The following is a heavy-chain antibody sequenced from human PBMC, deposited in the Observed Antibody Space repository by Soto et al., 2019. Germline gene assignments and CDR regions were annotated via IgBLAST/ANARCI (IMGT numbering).Heavy chain of an antibody. J-gene: IGHJ4*02. D-gene: IGHD1-26*01. Sequence: EVQLLESGGGLVQPGGSLRLSCAASGFTFSSYAMRWVRQAPGKGLEWVSAISGSGDSTYYADSVKGRFTISRDNSKNTLYRQMNSLRAEDTAVYYCALRGSGSYFRYWGQGTLVTVSS. V-gene: IGHV3-23*01. CDR2: ISGSGDST. CDR1: GFTFSSYA. CDR3: ALRGSGSYFRY.